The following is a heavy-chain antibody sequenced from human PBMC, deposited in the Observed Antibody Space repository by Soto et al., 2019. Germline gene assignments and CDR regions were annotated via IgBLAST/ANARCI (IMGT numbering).Heavy chain of an antibody. CDR2: MNPNSGNT. CDR3: ARDYDPRAAAGP. CDR1: VYTFTSYD. Sequence: SVKVSCKDSVYTFTSYDINWVRQATGQGLEWMGWMNPNSGNTGYAQKFQGRVTMTRNTSISTAYMELSSLRSEDTAVYYCARDYDPRAAAGPWGQGTLVTVSS. D-gene: IGHD6-13*01. J-gene: IGHJ5*02. V-gene: IGHV1-8*01.